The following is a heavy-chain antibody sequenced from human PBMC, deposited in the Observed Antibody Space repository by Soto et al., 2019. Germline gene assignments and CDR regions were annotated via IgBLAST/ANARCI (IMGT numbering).Heavy chain of an antibody. CDR2: IIPIFRTA. CDR1: GGTFSSYA. V-gene: IGHV1-69*13. J-gene: IGHJ6*02. Sequence: ASVKVSCKDSGGTFSSYALRRVRKAPGQRLEWMGGIIPIFRTANYAQKFQGRVTITADEYTSTGYMELSSLRSEDTAVYYCARGGTMVRGVGDYYGMDGWGQGTTVTVSS. CDR3: ARGGTMVRGVGDYYGMDG. D-gene: IGHD3-10*01.